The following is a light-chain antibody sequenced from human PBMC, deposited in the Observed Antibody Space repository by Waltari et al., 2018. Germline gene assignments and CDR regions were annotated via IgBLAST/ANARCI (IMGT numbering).Light chain of an antibody. V-gene: IGKV1-5*03. J-gene: IGKJ1*01. Sequence: DIQMTQSPSSLSASVGDRDTITCRASQTFNNWLAWYKQKPGKAPKLLIYKASTLERGVPSRFSGSGSGTEFTLTTSSLQPGDFATYYCQQFSRFPWTFGDGTKVEIK. CDR1: QTFNNW. CDR2: KAS. CDR3: QQFSRFPWT.